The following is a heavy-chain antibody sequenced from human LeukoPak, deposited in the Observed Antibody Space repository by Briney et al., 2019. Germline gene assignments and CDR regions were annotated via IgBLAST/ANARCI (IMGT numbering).Heavy chain of an antibody. J-gene: IGHJ4*02. D-gene: IGHD3-10*01. CDR2: ISTSSRTI. CDR1: GFTFSSYD. V-gene: IGHV3-48*04. Sequence: GGSLRLSCAGSGFTFSSYDMNWVRQAPGKGLEWLAYISTSSRTIYYADSVKGRFTISRDNAKNSLYLQMNSLRAEDTAVYYCATLWFGEVDDYWGQGTLVTVSP. CDR3: ATLWFGEVDDY.